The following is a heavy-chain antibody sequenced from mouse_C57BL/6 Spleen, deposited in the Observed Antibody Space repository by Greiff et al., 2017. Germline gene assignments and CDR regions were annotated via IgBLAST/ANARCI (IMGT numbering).Heavy chain of an antibody. CDR2: IYPGDGDT. J-gene: IGHJ1*03. CDR1: GYAFSSYW. D-gene: IGHD1-1*01. CDR3: AREIYYGSSYDWYFDV. V-gene: IGHV1-80*01. Sequence: VQLQQSGAELVKPGASVKISCKASGYAFSSYWMNWVKQRPGKGLEWIGQIYPGDGDTNYNGKFKGKATLTADKSSSTAYMQLSSLTSEDSAVYVCAREIYYGSSYDWYFDVWGTGTTVTVSS.